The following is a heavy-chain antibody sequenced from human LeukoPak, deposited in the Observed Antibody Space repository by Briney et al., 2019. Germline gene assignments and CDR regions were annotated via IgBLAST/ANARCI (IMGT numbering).Heavy chain of an antibody. CDR3: ARVGIIIAAGTCDY. V-gene: IGHV3-48*04. CDR2: ISSSGSPI. Sequence: PGGSLRLSCAASGFTFSSYAMSWVRQAPGKGLEWVSYISSSGSPISYAESVEGRFTISRDNAKNSLYLQMNSLSVEDTAVYYCARVGIIIAAGTCDYWGQGTLVTVSS. J-gene: IGHJ4*02. CDR1: GFTFSSYA. D-gene: IGHD2/OR15-2a*01.